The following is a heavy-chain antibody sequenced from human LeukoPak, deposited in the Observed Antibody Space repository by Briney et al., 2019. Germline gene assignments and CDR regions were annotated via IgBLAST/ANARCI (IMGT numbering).Heavy chain of an antibody. J-gene: IGHJ1*01. V-gene: IGHV4-31*03. CDR3: ARVKYNYHRLGYFQH. Sequence: SETLSLTCTVSGGSISNGDHYWSWIRQHPGKGLEWIGHIYYSGSTYYNPSLKSRVAISVDTSKNQFSLKLSSVTAADTAVYYCARVKYNYHRLGYFQHWGQGTLVTVSS. CDR1: GGSISNGDHY. CDR2: IYYSGST. D-gene: IGHD3-16*01.